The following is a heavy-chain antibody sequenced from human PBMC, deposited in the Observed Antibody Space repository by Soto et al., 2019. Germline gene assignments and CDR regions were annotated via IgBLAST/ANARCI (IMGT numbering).Heavy chain of an antibody. D-gene: IGHD6-6*01. CDR1: GFTFSSYA. CDR3: AKDREYSSSYNRAKYYFDY. J-gene: IGHJ4*02. Sequence: GGSPRLSCAASGFTFSSYAMSWVRQAPGKGLEWVSAISGSGGSTYYADSVKGRFTISRDNSKNTLCLQMNSLRAEDTAVYYCAKDREYSSSYNRAKYYFDYWGQGTLVTVSS. CDR2: ISGSGGST. V-gene: IGHV3-23*01.